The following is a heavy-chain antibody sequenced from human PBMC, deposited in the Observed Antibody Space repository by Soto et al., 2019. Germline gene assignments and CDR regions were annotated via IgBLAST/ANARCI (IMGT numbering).Heavy chain of an antibody. CDR1: GGSISSSSYY. V-gene: IGHV4-39*01. D-gene: IGHD3-16*02. Sequence: QLQLQESGPGLVKPSETLSLTCTVSGGSISSSSYYWGWIRQPPGKGLQWIGSIYYSGSNYYNPTLKSRGSISVDPTKNQFSLKLSSVTAADTAVYYLARSDVDYICGSYRSPDYWGQGTLVTVSS. J-gene: IGHJ4*02. CDR2: IYYSGSN. CDR3: ARSDVDYICGSYRSPDY.